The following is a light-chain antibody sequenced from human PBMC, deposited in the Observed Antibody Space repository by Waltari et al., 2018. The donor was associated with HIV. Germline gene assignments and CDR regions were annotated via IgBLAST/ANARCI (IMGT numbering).Light chain of an antibody. Sequence: QSVLTQPPSVSAAPGQKVTIPCSGSSSNTGTNYVSWYQQLPGTAPKLLIYDNNKRPSGIPDRFSGSKSGTSATLGVTGLQTGDEADYYCGTWDSNLSAWVFGGGTKLTVL. CDR3: GTWDSNLSAWV. V-gene: IGLV1-51*01. CDR1: SSNTGTNY. CDR2: DNN. J-gene: IGLJ3*02.